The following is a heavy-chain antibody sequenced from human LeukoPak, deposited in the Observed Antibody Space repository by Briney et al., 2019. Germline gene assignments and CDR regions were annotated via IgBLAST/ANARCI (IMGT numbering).Heavy chain of an antibody. CDR3: ARFKFLGSGGGNDY. Sequence: GGSLRLSCAASGFTFSSYSMNWVRQAPGKGLEWVSSISSSSSYIYYADSVKGRFTISRDNSKNTLYLQMNSLRAEDTAVYYCARFKFLGSGGGNDYWGQGTLVTVSS. CDR2: ISSSSSYI. D-gene: IGHD3-10*01. V-gene: IGHV3-21*04. CDR1: GFTFSSYS. J-gene: IGHJ4*02.